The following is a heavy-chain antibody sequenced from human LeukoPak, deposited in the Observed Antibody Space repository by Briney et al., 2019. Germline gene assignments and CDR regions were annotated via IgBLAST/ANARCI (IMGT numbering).Heavy chain of an antibody. CDR2: VYSNGRS. D-gene: IGHD6-13*01. V-gene: IGHV4-59*01. J-gene: IGHJ5*02. CDR3: AGSLAAAGTRGWLDP. CDR1: GDSITRYS. Sequence: SETLSLTCTVSGDSITRYSWNWIRQSPGKGLEWIGYVYSNGRSTYYPSLRSRVSISVDMSKSQVSLRLNSMAAADTAVYYCAGSLAAAGTRGWLDPWGQGTLVTVSS.